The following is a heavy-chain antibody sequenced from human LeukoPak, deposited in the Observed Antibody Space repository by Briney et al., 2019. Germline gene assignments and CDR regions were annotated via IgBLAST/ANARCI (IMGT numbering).Heavy chain of an antibody. CDR1: GDSVSSNSAA. J-gene: IGHJ5*02. V-gene: IGHV6-1*01. D-gene: IGHD6-13*01. CDR3: ARGGSGWSVSLFDP. CDR2: TYYRSKWYY. Sequence: SQTLSLTCAISGDSVSSNSAAWNWIRQSPSSGLEWLGRTYYRSKWYYDYAVSVKSRMTINPDTSKNQFSLQLNSVTPEDTAVYYCARGGSGWSVSLFDPWGQGTLVTVSS.